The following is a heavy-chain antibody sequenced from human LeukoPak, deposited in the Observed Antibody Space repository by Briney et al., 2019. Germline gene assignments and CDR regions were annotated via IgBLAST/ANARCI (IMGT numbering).Heavy chain of an antibody. CDR3: ARGILLTIAAPDY. V-gene: IGHV3-30*04. CDR2: ISYDGRQN. Sequence: GGSLRLSCAASGFTFSTYAMNWVRQAPGKGLEWVAVISYDGRQNYYADSVKGRFTISRDNSKNTLYLQMNSLRAEDTAVYYCARGILLTIAAPDYWGQGTLVTVSS. D-gene: IGHD6-6*01. CDR1: GFTFSTYA. J-gene: IGHJ4*02.